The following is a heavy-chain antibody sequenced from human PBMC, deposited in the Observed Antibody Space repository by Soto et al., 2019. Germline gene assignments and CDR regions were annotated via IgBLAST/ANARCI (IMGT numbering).Heavy chain of an antibody. J-gene: IGHJ4*02. CDR3: AKAKFDFWSGYWSPSLDF. CDR2: INPNNGYT. Sequence: ASVKVSCKASRYTFASYYIHWVRQAPGQGLEWMGWINPNNGYTKYTQKFQGRVTVTRDTSITTAYLELTRLQSDDTAVYYCAKAKFDFWSGYWSPSLDFWGQGTLVTVSS. D-gene: IGHD3-3*01. CDR1: RYTFASYY. V-gene: IGHV1-2*02.